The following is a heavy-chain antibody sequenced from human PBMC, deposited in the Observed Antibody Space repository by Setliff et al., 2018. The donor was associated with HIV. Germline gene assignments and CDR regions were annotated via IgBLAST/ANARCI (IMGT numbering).Heavy chain of an antibody. D-gene: IGHD3-9*01. CDR3: ARRWGYDILTGYYPDHDAFDI. CDR2: INPNSGGT. Sequence: ASVKVSCKASGYTFTGYYMHWVRQAPGQGLEWMGRINPNSGGTNYAQKFQGRVTMTRDTSISTAYMELSRLRSDDTAVYYCARRWGYDILTGYYPDHDAFDIWGQGTMVTVSS. V-gene: IGHV1-2*06. J-gene: IGHJ3*02. CDR1: GYTFTGYY.